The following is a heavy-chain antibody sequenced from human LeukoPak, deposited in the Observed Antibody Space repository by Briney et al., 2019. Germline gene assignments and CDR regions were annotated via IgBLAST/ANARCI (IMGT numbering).Heavy chain of an antibody. CDR2: ISGSGGST. J-gene: IGHJ4*02. Sequence: GGSLRLSCAASGFTFSSYAMSWVRQAPGKGLEWVSAISGSGGSTYYADSVKGRFTISRDNSKNTLYLQMNGLRAEDTAVYYCARDDFWSGYSLLDYWGQGTLVTVSS. D-gene: IGHD3-3*01. V-gene: IGHV3-23*01. CDR3: ARDDFWSGYSLLDY. CDR1: GFTFSSYA.